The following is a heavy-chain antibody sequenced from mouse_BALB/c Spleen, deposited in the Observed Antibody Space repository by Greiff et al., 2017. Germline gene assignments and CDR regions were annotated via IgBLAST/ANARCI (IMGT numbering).Heavy chain of an antibody. V-gene: IGHV14-1*02. CDR1: GFNITDYY. CDR2: IDPENGNT. Sequence: EVKLMESGAELVRPGALVKLSCKASGFNITDYYMHWVKQRPEQGLEWIGWIDPENGNTKYDPKFQGKATITADTSSNTAYLQLSSLTSEDTAVYYSAREGRGRYFDVWGAGTTVTVSS. CDR3: AREGRGRYFDV. J-gene: IGHJ1*01.